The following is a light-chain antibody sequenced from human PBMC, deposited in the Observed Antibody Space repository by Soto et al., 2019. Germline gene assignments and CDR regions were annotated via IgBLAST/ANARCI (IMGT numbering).Light chain of an antibody. CDR1: QSLLHSDGYTY. Sequence: DIVMTQSPLSLPVTPGEPASISCRSSQSLLHSDGYTYFDWYLQKPGQAPQLLIYLGSNRASGVPDRFSSSGSGTDFTLKNSKVEAEDVGVYYCMQALQTPWTLGQGTKVEI. CDR3: MQALQTPWT. J-gene: IGKJ1*01. CDR2: LGS. V-gene: IGKV2-28*01.